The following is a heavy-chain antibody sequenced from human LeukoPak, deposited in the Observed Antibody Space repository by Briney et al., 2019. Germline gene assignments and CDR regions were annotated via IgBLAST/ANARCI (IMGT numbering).Heavy chain of an antibody. CDR1: GFTVSSNY. D-gene: IGHD2-2*01. CDR3: ARGLGHCSSTNCHYYFDY. J-gene: IGHJ4*02. CDR2: IYSGGSI. V-gene: IGHV3-53*01. Sequence: GGSLRLSCAASGFTVSSNYMSWVRQAPGKGLEWVSFIYSGGSIYYADSVKGRFTISRDNSKDTLYLQMHSLRAEDTAVYYCARGLGHCSSTNCHYYFDYWGQGTLVTVSS.